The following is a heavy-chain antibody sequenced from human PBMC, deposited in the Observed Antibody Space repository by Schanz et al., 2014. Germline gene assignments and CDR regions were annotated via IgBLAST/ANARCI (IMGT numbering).Heavy chain of an antibody. J-gene: IGHJ4*02. CDR2: ILYDGSNK. V-gene: IGHV3-30*03. CDR3: ARDAVTSVLTPGFYY. CDR1: GVTFSSYA. Sequence: QVQLVESGGGVVRPGGSLRLSCVASGVTFSSYAMSWVRQASGKGLEWVAVILYDGSNKYYADSVKGRFTISRDNAKNSLYLQMNSLRAEDTAVYYCARDAVTSVLTPGFYYWGQGTLVIVSS. D-gene: IGHD4-17*01.